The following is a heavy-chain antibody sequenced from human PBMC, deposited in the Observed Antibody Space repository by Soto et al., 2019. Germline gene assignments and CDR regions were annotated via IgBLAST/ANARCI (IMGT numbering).Heavy chain of an antibody. Sequence: QVQLQESGPGLVRPSQTLSLTCTVSGGSINSGDSYWNWIRQHPGKGLEWIGYINYRGSTFYNPSLKSRIIISVDTSKNQFSLSLSSVTAADTAVYYCARDAPGVAPYWGQGTLVTVSS. D-gene: IGHD2-15*01. V-gene: IGHV4-31*03. CDR1: GGSINSGDSY. J-gene: IGHJ4*02. CDR3: ARDAPGVAPY. CDR2: INYRGST.